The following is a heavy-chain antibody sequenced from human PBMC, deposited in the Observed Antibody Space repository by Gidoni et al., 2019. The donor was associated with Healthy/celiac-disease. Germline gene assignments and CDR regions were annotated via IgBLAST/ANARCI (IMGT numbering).Heavy chain of an antibody. J-gene: IGHJ6*02. CDR1: GFPFSSYS. Sequence: EVQLVESGGGLVKPGWSLRPSCSASGFPFSSYSMNWVRQAPGKVLEWVSSISSSSSYIYYADSVKGRFTIARDNDKNSLYMQMNSLRAEDTAVYYCARFTNSGYDREYGMDVWGQGTTVTVSS. D-gene: IGHD5-12*01. V-gene: IGHV3-21*01. CDR3: ARFTNSGYDREYGMDV. CDR2: ISSSSSYI.